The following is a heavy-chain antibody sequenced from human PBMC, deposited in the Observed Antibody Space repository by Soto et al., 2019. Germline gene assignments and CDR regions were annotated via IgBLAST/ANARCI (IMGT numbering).Heavy chain of an antibody. V-gene: IGHV1-69*13. J-gene: IGHJ6*02. D-gene: IGHD1-7*01. Sequence: GASVKVSCKASGYTFTSYGLSWVRQAPGQGHEWMGWIIPIIGTANYAQKFQGRVTITADESTSTAYMELSSLRSEDTAVYYCARATAGITGTTVPRYYYGMDVWGQGTTVTVSS. CDR1: GYTFTSYG. CDR3: ARATAGITGTTVPRYYYGMDV. CDR2: IIPIIGTA.